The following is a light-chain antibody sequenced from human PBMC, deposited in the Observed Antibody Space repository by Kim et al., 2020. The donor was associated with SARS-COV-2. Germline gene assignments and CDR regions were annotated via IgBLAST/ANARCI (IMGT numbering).Light chain of an antibody. Sequence: SVSPGQTARINCSGGKLGDKAACWYQQRPGQSPGLVIYQDRKRPSGIPERFSGSNSGNTATLTISGTQAMDEADYYCQAWDSSTVVFGGGTQLTVL. CDR2: QDR. V-gene: IGLV3-1*01. CDR1: KLGDKA. J-gene: IGLJ2*01. CDR3: QAWDSSTVV.